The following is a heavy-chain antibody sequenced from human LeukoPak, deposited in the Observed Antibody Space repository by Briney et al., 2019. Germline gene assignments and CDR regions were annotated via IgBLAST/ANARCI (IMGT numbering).Heavy chain of an antibody. V-gene: IGHV7-4-1*02. D-gene: IGHD3-3*01. CDR1: GYTFTSYA. J-gene: IGHJ4*02. CDR3: AGENIDFWSGYRHEFDY. CDR2: INTNTGNP. Sequence: ASVKVSCKASGYTFTSYAMNWVRQAPGQGLEWMGWINTNTGNPTYAQGFTGRFVFSLDTSVSTAYLQISSLKAEDTAVYYCAGENIDFWSGYRHEFDYWGQGTLVTVSS.